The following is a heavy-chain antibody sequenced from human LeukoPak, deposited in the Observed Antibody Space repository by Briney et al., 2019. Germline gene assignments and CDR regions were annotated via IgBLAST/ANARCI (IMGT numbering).Heavy chain of an antibody. J-gene: IGHJ1*01. CDR3: ARGTGYCSGGSCYEH. V-gene: IGHV3-7*01. CDR1: GFTFSSYW. CDR2: IKQDGSEK. Sequence: GGSLRLSCAASGFTFSSYWMSWVRQAPGKGLEWVANIKQDGSEKYYVDSVKGRFTISRDNAKNSLYLQMNSLRAEDTAVYYCARGTGYCSGGSCYEHWGQGTLVTVSS. D-gene: IGHD2-15*01.